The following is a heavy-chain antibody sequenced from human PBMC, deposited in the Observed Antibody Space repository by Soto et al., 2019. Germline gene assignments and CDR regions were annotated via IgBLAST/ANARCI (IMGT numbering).Heavy chain of an antibody. CDR2: ITNDGGDT. V-gene: IGHV3-23*01. J-gene: IGHJ4*02. Sequence: GGSLRLSCSASGFTFSNYAMTWVRQAPGEGLEWVAVITNDGGDTLHADSVKGRFTIFRDNSKDTLYLQMISLRAEDTAMYYCAKSSGKSYPESRVFDFWGQGTRVTVSS. D-gene: IGHD1-26*01. CDR1: GFTFSNYA. CDR3: AKSSGKSYPESRVFDF.